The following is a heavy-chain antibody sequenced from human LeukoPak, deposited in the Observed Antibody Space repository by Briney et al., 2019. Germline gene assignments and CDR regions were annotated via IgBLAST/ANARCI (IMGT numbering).Heavy chain of an antibody. CDR2: IYYSGST. CDR3: ARGKQLWNFDS. D-gene: IGHD5-18*01. V-gene: IGHV4-59*08. Sequence: SETLSLTCTVSGDSISSYYWNWIRQPPGKGLEWIGFIYYSGSTNYNPSLKSRVTISVDTPKNQFSLKLSSVTAADTAVYYCARGKQLWNFDSWGQGTLVTVSS. J-gene: IGHJ4*02. CDR1: GDSISSYY.